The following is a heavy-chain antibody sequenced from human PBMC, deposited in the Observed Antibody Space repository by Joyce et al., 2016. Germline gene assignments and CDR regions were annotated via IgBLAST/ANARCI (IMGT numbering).Heavy chain of an antibody. V-gene: IGHV3-21*02. CDR3: ARGGTVYDYSMDL. D-gene: IGHD4-11*01. CDR1: GFTFSTSS. Sequence: EVQLVESGGGLVKPGGSLRISCAASGFTFSTSSMSWFRRAPGKGLEWVSAISIDSTYIFYADSVKGRFTVSRGNAKNSLYLQMNSLRAEDTAVFFCARGGTVYDYSMDLWGQGTTVTVSS. J-gene: IGHJ6*02. CDR2: ISIDSTYI.